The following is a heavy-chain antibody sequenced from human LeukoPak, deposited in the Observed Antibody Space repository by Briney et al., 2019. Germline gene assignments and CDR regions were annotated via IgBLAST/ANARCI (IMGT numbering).Heavy chain of an antibody. J-gene: IGHJ5*02. CDR1: GYSFTRYY. Sequence: GASVKVSCKASGYSFTRYYIHWVRQAPGQGLEWMGIINPSGGGTSYAQKFQGRVTMTRDMSTRTVYMELSSLRSEDTAMYYCARDPPINAGFDPWGQGTLVTVSS. V-gene: IGHV1-46*01. CDR3: ARDPPINAGFDP. D-gene: IGHD1-14*01. CDR2: INPSGGGT.